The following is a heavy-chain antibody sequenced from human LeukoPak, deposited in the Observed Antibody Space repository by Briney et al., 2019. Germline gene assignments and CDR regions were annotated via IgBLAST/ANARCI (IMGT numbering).Heavy chain of an antibody. J-gene: IGHJ4*02. V-gene: IGHV1-24*01. CDR2: FDPEEAKM. CDR1: GNGLSELS. Sequence: GASVTVSCKVSGNGLSELSIQWVRQAPGKGLECVGGFDPEEAKMVYAQNFQGRVTMTEDTSTQTAYMELSGLTSGDTAVYYCTTRSGDFWSGFVNWGQGTLVTVSS. CDR3: TTRSGDFWSGFVN. D-gene: IGHD3-3*01.